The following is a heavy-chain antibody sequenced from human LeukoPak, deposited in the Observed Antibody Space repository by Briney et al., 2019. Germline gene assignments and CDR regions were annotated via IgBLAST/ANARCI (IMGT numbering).Heavy chain of an antibody. D-gene: IGHD7-27*01. V-gene: IGHV4-39*01. CDR2: IYYSGSA. CDR3: ARGAPTGARKAFDI. CDR1: GGSISSSSYY. J-gene: IGHJ3*02. Sequence: PSETPSLTCTVSGGSISSSSYYWGWIRQPPGKGLEWIGNIYYSGSAYYNPSLKSRASISVDTSKDQFSLKLSSVTAADTAVYYCARGAPTGARKAFDIWGQGTMVTVSS.